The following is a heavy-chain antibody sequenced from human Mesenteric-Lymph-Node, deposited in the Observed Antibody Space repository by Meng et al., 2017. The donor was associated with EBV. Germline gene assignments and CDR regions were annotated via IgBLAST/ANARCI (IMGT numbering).Heavy chain of an antibody. J-gene: IGHJ4*02. D-gene: IGHD6-13*01. CDR1: GYTFTNYY. V-gene: IGHV1-2*06. Sequence: QVEWVQSGAEVKKPVAAVKVSCKASGYTFTNYYIHWVRQAPGQGLEWMGRIDPNSGGTSYAQNFQGRVTMTRDTSINTAYLELSSLTSDDTATYYCARDLGIQDYCGQGTLVTVSS. CDR3: ARDLGIQDY. CDR2: IDPNSGGT.